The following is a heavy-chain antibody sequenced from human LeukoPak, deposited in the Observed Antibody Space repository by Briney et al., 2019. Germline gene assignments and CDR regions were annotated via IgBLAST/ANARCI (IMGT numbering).Heavy chain of an antibody. J-gene: IGHJ4*02. D-gene: IGHD3-3*01. CDR2: IYYSGST. V-gene: IGHV4-31*03. Sequence: PSETLSLTCTVSGGSISSGGYYWSWIRQHPGKGLEWIGYIYYSGSTNYNPSLKSRVTISVDTSKNQFSLKLSSVTAADTAVYYCARDYVLRGYFDYWGQGTLVTVSS. CDR1: GGSISSGGYY. CDR3: ARDYVLRGYFDY.